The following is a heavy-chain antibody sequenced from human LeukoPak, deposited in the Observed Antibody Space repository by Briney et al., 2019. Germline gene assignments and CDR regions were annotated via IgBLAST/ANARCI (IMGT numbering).Heavy chain of an antibody. CDR1: GGSFSGYY. J-gene: IGHJ6*03. V-gene: IGHV4-34*01. Sequence: SETLSLTCAVYGGSFSGYYWSWIRQPPGKGLEWIGEINHSGSTNYNPSLKSRVTISVDTSKNQFSLKLSSVTAADTAVYYCARLGAVAGRSFGRLNYYYYYYMDVWGKGTTVTISS. D-gene: IGHD6-19*01. CDR3: ARLGAVAGRSFGRLNYYYYYYMDV. CDR2: INHSGST.